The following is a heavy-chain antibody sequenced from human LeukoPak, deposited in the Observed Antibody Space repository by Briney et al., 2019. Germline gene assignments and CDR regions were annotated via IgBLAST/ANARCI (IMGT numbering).Heavy chain of an antibody. CDR1: GGSFSGYY. CDR3: ARRGVGYSYGYVTNYYYYYYMDV. D-gene: IGHD5-18*01. Sequence: SETLSLTCAVYGGSFSGYYWSWIRQPPGKGLEWIGEINHSGSTNYNPSLKSRVTISVDTSKNQFSLKLSSVTAADTAVYYCARRGVGYSYGYVTNYYYYYYMDVWGKGTTVTVSS. V-gene: IGHV4-34*01. J-gene: IGHJ6*03. CDR2: INHSGST.